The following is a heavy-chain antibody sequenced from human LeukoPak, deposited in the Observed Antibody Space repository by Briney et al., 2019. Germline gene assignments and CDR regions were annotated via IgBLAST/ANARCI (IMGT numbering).Heavy chain of an antibody. CDR3: ARWYDILTGIYGMDV. J-gene: IGHJ6*02. CDR1: GGSISSYY. Sequence: SETLSLTCTVSGGSISSYYWSWIRQPPGKGLEWIGYIYYSGSTNYNPSLKSRVTISVDTSKNQFSLKLSSVTAADTAVYYCARWYDILTGIYGMDVWGQGTTVTVSS. V-gene: IGHV4-59*01. CDR2: IYYSGST. D-gene: IGHD3-9*01.